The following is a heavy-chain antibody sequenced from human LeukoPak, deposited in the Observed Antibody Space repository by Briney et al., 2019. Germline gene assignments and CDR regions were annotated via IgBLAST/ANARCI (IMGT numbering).Heavy chain of an antibody. D-gene: IGHD1-26*01. CDR3: ARDRGKDPTTYGMDV. Sequence: GGSLRLSCAASGFTFSSYWMHWVRQVPGKGLVWISRINTDGTGTTYADSVKGRFTISRDNAKNTLYLQMNSLRAEDTAVYYCARDRGKDPTTYGMDVWGQGTTVTVSS. CDR1: GFTFSSYW. J-gene: IGHJ6*02. CDR2: INTDGTGT. V-gene: IGHV3-74*01.